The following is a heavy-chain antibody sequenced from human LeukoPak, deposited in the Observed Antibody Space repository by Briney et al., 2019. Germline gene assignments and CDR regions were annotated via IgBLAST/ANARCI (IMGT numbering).Heavy chain of an antibody. Sequence: GGSLRLSCAASGFXFSGYDLSWIRQATGEGLEWVSYISSTGSSTNQAGSVKSRFTISQDNAKNSLYLQMNSLRAEDAAVYYCARVTMIGGDFDYWGQGTLVTVSS. J-gene: IGHJ4*02. V-gene: IGHV3-11*06. CDR1: GFXFSGYD. D-gene: IGHD3-22*01. CDR2: ISSTGSST. CDR3: ARVTMIGGDFDY.